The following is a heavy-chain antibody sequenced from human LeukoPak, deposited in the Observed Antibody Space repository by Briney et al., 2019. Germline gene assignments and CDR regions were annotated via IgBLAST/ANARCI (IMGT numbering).Heavy chain of an antibody. D-gene: IGHD6-13*01. CDR1: GGSISSYY. V-gene: IGHV4-59*01. CDR3: ARDAGYSSSWRHDAFDI. Sequence: PSETLSLTCTVSGGSISSYYWSWIRQPPGKGLEWIGYIYYSGSTNYNPSLKSRVTISVDTSKNQFSLKLSSVTAADTAVYYCARDAGYSSSWRHDAFDIWGQGTMVTVSS. CDR2: IYYSGST. J-gene: IGHJ3*02.